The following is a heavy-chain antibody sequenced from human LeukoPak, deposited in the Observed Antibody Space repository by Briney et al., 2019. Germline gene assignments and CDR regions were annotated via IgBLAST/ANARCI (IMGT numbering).Heavy chain of an antibody. J-gene: IGHJ3*02. Sequence: PSETLSLTCTVSGGSISSYYWSWIRQPPGKGLEWIGYIYYSGSTNYNPSLKSRVTISVDTSKNQFSLKLSSVTAADTAVYYCARQSDSSRDAFDIWGQGTMATVSS. CDR2: IYYSGST. CDR1: GGSISSYY. CDR3: ARQSDSSRDAFDI. V-gene: IGHV4-59*08. D-gene: IGHD3-22*01.